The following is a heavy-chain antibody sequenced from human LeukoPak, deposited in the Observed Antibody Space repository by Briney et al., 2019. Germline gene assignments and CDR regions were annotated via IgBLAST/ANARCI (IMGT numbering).Heavy chain of an antibody. J-gene: IGHJ6*02. CDR2: INHSGST. V-gene: IGHV4-34*01. D-gene: IGHD6-19*01. CDR1: GGSFSGYY. Sequence: SETLSLTYAVYGGSFSGYYWSWIRQPPGRGLEWIGEINHSGSTNYNPSLKSRVTISVDTSKNQFSLKLSSVTAADTAVYYCARERQWLTRGYYYYGMDVWGQGTTVTVSS. CDR3: ARERQWLTRGYYYYGMDV.